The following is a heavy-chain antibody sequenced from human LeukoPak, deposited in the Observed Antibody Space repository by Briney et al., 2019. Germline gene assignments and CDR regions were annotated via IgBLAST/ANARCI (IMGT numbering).Heavy chain of an antibody. Sequence: PSETLSLTCAVSGYSISSGSYWGWVRQPPGKGLEWIGSMYHSGGTYYNPSLESRVTISVDTSRNQFSLRLTSVTAADTAVYFCARLSRGSGSPYYFDYWGQGTLVTVSS. V-gene: IGHV4-38-2*01. CDR2: MYHSGGT. J-gene: IGHJ4*02. CDR1: GYSISSGSY. CDR3: ARLSRGSGSPYYFDY. D-gene: IGHD3-22*01.